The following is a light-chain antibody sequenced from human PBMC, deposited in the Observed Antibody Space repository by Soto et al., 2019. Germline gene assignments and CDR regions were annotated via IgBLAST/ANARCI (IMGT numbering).Light chain of an antibody. CDR2: DVS. CDR3: SSYTSSSTQV. J-gene: IGLJ1*01. V-gene: IGLV2-14*01. Sequence: SVLTQPASVSGSPGQSIPISCTGTSSDVGGYNYVSWYQQHPGKAPKLMIYDVSNRPSGVSNRFSGSKSGNTASLTISGLQAEDEADYYCSSYTSSSTQVVGTGTKVTVL. CDR1: SSDVGGYNY.